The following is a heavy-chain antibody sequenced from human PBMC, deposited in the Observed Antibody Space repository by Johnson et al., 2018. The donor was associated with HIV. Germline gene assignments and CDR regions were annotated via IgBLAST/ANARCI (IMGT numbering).Heavy chain of an antibody. CDR3: AREGGGYDGKGAFDI. Sequence: QEKLVESGGGVVQPGRSLRLSCAASGFPFSSYGMHWVRQAPGKGLEWVAVIWYAGSNKYYAASVKGRYTIPRDNSKNSLYLQMNSLRAEDTAVYYCAREGGGYDGKGAFDIWGQGTMVTVSS. V-gene: IGHV3-30*19. J-gene: IGHJ3*02. D-gene: IGHD5-12*01. CDR2: IWYAGSNK. CDR1: GFPFSSYG.